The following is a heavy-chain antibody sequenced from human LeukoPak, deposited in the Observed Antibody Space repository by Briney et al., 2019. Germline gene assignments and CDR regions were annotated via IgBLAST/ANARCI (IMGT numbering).Heavy chain of an antibody. CDR2: ISAYNGNT. D-gene: IGHD2-8*01. Sequence: ASVKVSCKASGYTFTSYGISWVRQAPGQGLEWMGWISAYNGNTNYAQKLQGRVTMTTDTSTSAAYMELRSLRSDDTAVYYCARDHIVPNWFDPWGQGTLVTVSS. CDR3: ARDHIVPNWFDP. J-gene: IGHJ5*02. CDR1: GYTFTSYG. V-gene: IGHV1-18*01.